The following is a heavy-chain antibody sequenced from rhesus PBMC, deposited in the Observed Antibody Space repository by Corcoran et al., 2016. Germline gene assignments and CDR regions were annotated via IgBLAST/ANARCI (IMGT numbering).Heavy chain of an antibody. CDR2: ISGKTGGT. CDR1: GGSISDFYY. Sequence: QMNLQQWGEGLVKPSETLSRTCAVYGGSISDFYYWTWIRQTPGKGLEWIGCISGKTGGTPFTPPLKDQVTISKDTSKNQFSLKLASATAADTAVYYCATTKGECWSVLTYWGQGILVTVSS. V-gene: IGHV4-73*01. CDR3: ATTKGECWSVLTY. D-gene: IGHD6-13*01. J-gene: IGHJ4*01.